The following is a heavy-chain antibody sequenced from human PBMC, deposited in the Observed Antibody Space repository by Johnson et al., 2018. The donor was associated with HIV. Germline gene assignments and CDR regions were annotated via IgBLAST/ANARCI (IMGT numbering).Heavy chain of an antibody. CDR2: ISYDGSKE. CDR3: ARDQEYRYGYEGTVRAFDI. CDR1: GFTFSRYG. D-gene: IGHD5-18*01. Sequence: QMLLVESGGGVVQPGRSLRLSCAASGFTFSRYGMHWVRQPPGKGLEWVAGISYDGSKEYYVDSVKGRFTISRDNSKNTLYLQMNSLRAEDTAVYYCARDQEYRYGYEGTVRAFDIWGQGTMVTVSS. J-gene: IGHJ3*02. V-gene: IGHV3-33*05.